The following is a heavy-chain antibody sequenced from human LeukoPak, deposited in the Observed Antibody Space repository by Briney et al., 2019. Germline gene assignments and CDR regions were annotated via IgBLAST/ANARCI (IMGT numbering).Heavy chain of an antibody. Sequence: GGSLRLSCAASGFTFSSYAMSWVRQAPGKGLEWVSVIYSGGSTYYADSVKGRFTISRDDSKNTLYLQMNSLRAEDTAVYYCARGIAAAGSWWFDPWGQGTLVTVSS. V-gene: IGHV3-53*01. D-gene: IGHD6-13*01. CDR3: ARGIAAAGSWWFDP. CDR2: IYSGGST. J-gene: IGHJ5*02. CDR1: GFTFSSYA.